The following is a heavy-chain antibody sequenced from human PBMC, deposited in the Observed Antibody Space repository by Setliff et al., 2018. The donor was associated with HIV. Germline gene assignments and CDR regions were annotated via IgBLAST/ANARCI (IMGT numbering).Heavy chain of an antibody. J-gene: IGHJ6*03. CDR1: GGSMSSYY. Sequence: PSETLSLTCSVSGGSMSSYYWSWIRQTASKGLEWIGRIYTSGSIIYNPSLRSRVTMSVDTSKNQFSLKLSSVTAADTAVYYCARDKGYYYMDVWGKGITVTVSS. CDR2: IYTSGSI. V-gene: IGHV4-4*07. CDR3: ARDKGYYYMDV.